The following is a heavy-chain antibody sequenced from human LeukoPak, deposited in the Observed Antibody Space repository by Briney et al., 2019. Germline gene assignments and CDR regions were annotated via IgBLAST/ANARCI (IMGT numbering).Heavy chain of an antibody. D-gene: IGHD5-12*01. V-gene: IGHV4-34*01. Sequence: ASETLSLTCAASGVTFSGYYRNWIRQPPGKGLEWIGEINHSGSTNYSPSLKSRVTISVDTSKNQFSLKLSSVTAADTAVYYCARDPSSGYGGNYFDYWGQGTLVTVSS. CDR3: ARDPSSGYGGNYFDY. CDR1: GVTFSGYY. CDR2: INHSGST. J-gene: IGHJ4*02.